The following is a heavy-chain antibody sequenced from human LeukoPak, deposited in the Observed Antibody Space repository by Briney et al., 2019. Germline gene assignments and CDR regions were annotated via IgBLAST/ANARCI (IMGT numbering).Heavy chain of an antibody. V-gene: IGHV4-34*01. CDR1: GGSFSGYY. D-gene: IGHD2-15*01. J-gene: IGHJ6*02. CDR2: INHSGST. CDR3: ARMRILLYYYYGMDV. Sequence: PSETLSLTCAVYGGSFSGYYWSWIRQPPGKGLEWIGEINHSGSTNYNPSLKSRVTISVDTSKNQFSLKPSSVTAADTAVYYCARMRILLYYYYGMDVWGQGTTVTVSS.